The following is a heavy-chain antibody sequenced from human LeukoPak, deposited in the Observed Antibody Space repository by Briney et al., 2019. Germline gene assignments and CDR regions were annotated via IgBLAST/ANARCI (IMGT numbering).Heavy chain of an antibody. CDR3: ARQPPQYYGMDV. Sequence: SETLSLTCTVSGGSISSYYWSWIRQPPGKGLEWIGEINHSGSTNYNPSLKSRVTISVDTSKNQFSLKLSSVTAADTAVYYCARQPPQYYGMDVWGQGTTVTVSS. J-gene: IGHJ6*02. V-gene: IGHV4-34*01. CDR2: INHSGST. D-gene: IGHD1-14*01. CDR1: GGSISSYY.